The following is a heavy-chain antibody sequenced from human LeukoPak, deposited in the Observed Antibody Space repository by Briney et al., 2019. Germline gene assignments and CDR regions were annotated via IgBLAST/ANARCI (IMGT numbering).Heavy chain of an antibody. J-gene: IGHJ6*02. CDR3: ARDPYSRSWSYGMDV. V-gene: IGHV3-7*05. CDR2: IKEVGSEE. Sequence: GGSLRLSCTASGFTFSTYWMSWVRQTPEKGREWVANIKEVGSEEVYVDSVKGRFTISRDNAKSSLYLQMNSLRTEDTAVYYCARDPYSRSWSYGMDVWGQGTTVTVSS. D-gene: IGHD6-13*01. CDR1: GFTFSTYW.